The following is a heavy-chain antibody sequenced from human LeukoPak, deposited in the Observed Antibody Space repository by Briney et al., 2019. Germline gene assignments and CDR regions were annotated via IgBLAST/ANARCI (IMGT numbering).Heavy chain of an antibody. CDR3: ARDDGSYSRSPGFDN. D-gene: IGHD1-26*01. CDR2: IKQDGSEK. J-gene: IGHJ4*02. V-gene: IGHV3-7*01. Sequence: GGSLRLSCAASEFTFSSYWMSWVRQAPGKGLEWVANIKQDGSEKYYVDSVKGRFTISRDNAKNSLYLQMNSLRAEDTAVYYCARDDGSYSRSPGFDNWGQGALVTVSS. CDR1: EFTFSSYW.